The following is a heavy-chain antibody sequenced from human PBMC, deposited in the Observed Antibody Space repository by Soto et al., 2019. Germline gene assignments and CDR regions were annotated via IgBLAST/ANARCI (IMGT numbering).Heavy chain of an antibody. CDR2: IDPSDSYT. J-gene: IGHJ5*02. CDR1: GYSFTSYW. CDR3: ARLGAYYQSLDP. V-gene: IGHV5-10-1*01. Sequence: GESLKISCTGSGYSFTSYWISWVRQMPGKGLEWMGRIDPSDSYTNYSPSFQGHVTISADKSISTAYLQWSSLKASDTAMYYCARLGAYYQSLDPWGPGTLVTVSS. D-gene: IGHD2-21*01.